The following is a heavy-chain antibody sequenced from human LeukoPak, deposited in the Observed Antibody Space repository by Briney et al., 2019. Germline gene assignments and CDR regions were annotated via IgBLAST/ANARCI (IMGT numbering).Heavy chain of an antibody. D-gene: IGHD5/OR15-5a*01. CDR3: ARGNGETVSTSLNWFDP. Sequence: ASVKVSCKASGYTFTSYGINWVRQAPGQGPEWMGWIRAYNGNTKYAQKFQGTVTMTTDTSTTTAYMELRSLRYDDTAVYYCARGNGETVSTSLNWFDPWGQGTLVTVSS. CDR2: IRAYNGNT. V-gene: IGHV1-18*01. J-gene: IGHJ5*02. CDR1: GYTFTSYG.